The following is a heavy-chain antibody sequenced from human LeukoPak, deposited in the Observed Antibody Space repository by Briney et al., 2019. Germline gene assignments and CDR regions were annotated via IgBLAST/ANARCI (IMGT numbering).Heavy chain of an antibody. D-gene: IGHD3-22*01. V-gene: IGHV3-30*18. CDR1: GFTFSSYG. Sequence: GGSLRLSCAASGFTFSSYGMHWVRQAPGKGLEWVAVISYDGSNKYYADSVKGRFTISRDNSKNTLYLQMNSLRAEDTVVYYCAKDLDYYDSSGHFDYWGQGTLVTVSS. CDR3: AKDLDYYDSSGHFDY. J-gene: IGHJ4*02. CDR2: ISYDGSNK.